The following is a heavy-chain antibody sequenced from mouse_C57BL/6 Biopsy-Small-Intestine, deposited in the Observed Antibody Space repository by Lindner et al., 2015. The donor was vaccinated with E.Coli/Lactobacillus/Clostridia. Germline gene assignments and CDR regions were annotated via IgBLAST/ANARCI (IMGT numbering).Heavy chain of an antibody. V-gene: IGHV1-81*01. CDR2: MSPNSGYT. Sequence: SVKVSCKASGYTFTSYDINWVRQATGQGLEWMGWMSPNSGYTGSAQKFQGRLTMTRNTSISTAYMELSSLRSEDTAVYYCARGYDFWSGYRNWFGPWGQGTLVTVSS. CDR3: ARGYDFWSGYRNWFGP. D-gene: IGHD2-2*01. CDR1: GYTFTSYD. J-gene: IGHJ4*01.